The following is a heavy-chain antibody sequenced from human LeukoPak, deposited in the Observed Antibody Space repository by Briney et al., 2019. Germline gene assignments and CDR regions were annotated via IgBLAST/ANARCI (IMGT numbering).Heavy chain of an antibody. CDR2: CSGSGGSR. J-gene: IGHJ5*02. V-gene: IGHV3-23*01. CDR3: AKTVSRSLVFWFDP. D-gene: IGHD6-6*01. CDR1: GFTFSSYA. Sequence: PGGSLRLSCAASGFTFSSYAMSWVRQAPPKGLDWVSACSGSGGSRYYADYVQGRLTISRENSENTMYLQMHSLRAEDTAVYYCAKTVSRSLVFWFDPWGQGTLVTVSS.